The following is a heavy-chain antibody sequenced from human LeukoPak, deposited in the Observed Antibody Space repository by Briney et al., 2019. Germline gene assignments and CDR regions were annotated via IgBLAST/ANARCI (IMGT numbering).Heavy chain of an antibody. CDR3: ARGESGLNWFDP. Sequence: SVKVSCKASQGTFSSYAIIWVRQAPGQGREGMGGIITIFGTAKYEQKFQGRVTITTDDSTSTAYMELSSLRSEDTAVYYCARGESGLNWFDPWGQGTLVTVSS. CDR1: QGTFSSYA. J-gene: IGHJ5*02. D-gene: IGHD5-12*01. CDR2: IITIFGTA. V-gene: IGHV1-69*05.